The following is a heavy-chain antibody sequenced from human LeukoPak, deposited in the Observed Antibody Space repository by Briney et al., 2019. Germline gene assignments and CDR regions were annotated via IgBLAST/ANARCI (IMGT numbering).Heavy chain of an antibody. Sequence: GGSLRLSCAASGFTFSSYSMNWVRQAPGKGLEWVSSISSSSSYIYYADSVKDRFTISRDNAKNSLYLQMNSLRAEDTAVYYCAVRPIPAAIWGQGTLVTVSS. CDR3: AVRPIPAAI. CDR1: GFTFSSYS. V-gene: IGHV3-21*01. D-gene: IGHD2-2*02. CDR2: ISSSSSYI. J-gene: IGHJ4*02.